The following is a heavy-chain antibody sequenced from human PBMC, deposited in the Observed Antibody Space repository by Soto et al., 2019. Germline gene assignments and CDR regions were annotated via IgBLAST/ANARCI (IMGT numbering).Heavy chain of an antibody. CDR3: ARTSCSGGSCYKIDY. J-gene: IGHJ4*02. D-gene: IGHD2-15*01. CDR1: GGSISSGGYY. CDR2: IYYSGST. Sequence: QVQLQESGPGLVKPSQTLSLTCTVSGGSISSGGYYWSWIRQHPGKGLEWIGYIYYSGSTYYNPSLKSRVNISVDTSKNQFSLKLSSVTAADTAVYYCARTSCSGGSCYKIDYWGQGTLVTVSS. V-gene: IGHV4-31*03.